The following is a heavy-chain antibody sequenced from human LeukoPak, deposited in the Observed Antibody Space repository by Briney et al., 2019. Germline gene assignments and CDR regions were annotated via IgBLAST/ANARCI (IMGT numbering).Heavy chain of an antibody. Sequence: SETLSLTCAVYGGSFSGYYWSWICQPPGKGLEWIGEINHSGSTNYNPSLKSRVTISVDTSKNQFSLKLSSVTAADTAVYYCARGPWLKGNWGQGTLVTVSS. D-gene: IGHD3-9*01. CDR2: INHSGST. CDR1: GGSFSGYY. CDR3: ARGPWLKGN. V-gene: IGHV4-34*01. J-gene: IGHJ4*02.